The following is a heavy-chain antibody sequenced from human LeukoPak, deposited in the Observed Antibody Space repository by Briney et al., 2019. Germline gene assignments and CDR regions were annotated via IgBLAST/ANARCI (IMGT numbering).Heavy chain of an antibody. CDR3: ARILGAYCSGGSCPDAFDI. CDR1: GGSISSYY. J-gene: IGHJ3*02. D-gene: IGHD2-15*01. V-gene: IGHV4-4*07. CDR2: IYTSGST. Sequence: SETLSLTCTVSGGSISSYYWSWLRQPAGKGLEWIGRIYTSGSTNYNPSLKSRVTMSVDTSKNQFSLKLSSVTAADTAVYYCARILGAYCSGGSCPDAFDIWGQGTMVTVSS.